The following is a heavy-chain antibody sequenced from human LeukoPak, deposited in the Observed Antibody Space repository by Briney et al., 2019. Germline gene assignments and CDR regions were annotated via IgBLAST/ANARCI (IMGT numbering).Heavy chain of an antibody. CDR1: GFTFSNAW. V-gene: IGHV3-15*01. J-gene: IGHJ4*02. CDR2: IKSKTDGGTT. CDR3: TTDKVSGWNLGY. D-gene: IGHD6-19*01. Sequence: GGSLRLSCAASGFTFSNAWMSWVRQAPGKGLEWVGRIKSKTDGGTTDYAAPVKGRFTISGDDSKNTLYLQMNSLKTEDTAVYYCTTDKVSGWNLGYWGQGTLVTVSS.